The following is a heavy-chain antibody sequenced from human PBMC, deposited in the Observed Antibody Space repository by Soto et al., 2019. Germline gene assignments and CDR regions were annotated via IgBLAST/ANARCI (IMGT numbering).Heavy chain of an antibody. CDR1: GFSFSTYE. CDR3: ARDTAFDS. V-gene: IGHV3-48*03. Sequence: GGSLRLSCGASGFSFSTYEMNWVRQAPGKGPEWISYISSSGSIIYYADSVKGRFTISRDNAKNSLYLQMNNLRVDDTAFYYCARDTAFDSWRQGTLVTVSS. J-gene: IGHJ5*01. CDR2: ISSSGSII.